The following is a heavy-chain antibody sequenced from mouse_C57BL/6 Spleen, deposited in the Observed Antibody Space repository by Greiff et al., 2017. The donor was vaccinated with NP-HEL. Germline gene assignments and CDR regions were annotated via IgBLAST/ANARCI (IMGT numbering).Heavy chain of an antibody. D-gene: IGHD1-1*02. V-gene: IGHV1-22*01. CDR2: INPNNGGT. CDR1: GYTFTDYN. CDR3: ARGYGDYYAMDY. Sequence: EVKLQESGPELVKPGASVKMSCKASGYTFTDYNMHWVKQSHGKSLEWIGYINPNNGGTSYNQKFKGKATLTVNKSSSTAYMELRSLTSEDSAVYYCARGYGDYYAMDYWGQGTSVTVSS. J-gene: IGHJ4*01.